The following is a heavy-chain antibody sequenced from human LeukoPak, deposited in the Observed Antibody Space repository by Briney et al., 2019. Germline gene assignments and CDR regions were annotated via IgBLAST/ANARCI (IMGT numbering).Heavy chain of an antibody. V-gene: IGHV3-23*01. D-gene: IGHD3-22*01. CDR3: AKDLLGYYDSSGYYYLVH. Sequence: GGSLRLSCAASGFTLSSYAMSWVRQAPGKGLEWVSAISGSGGSTYYADSVKGRFTISRDNSKNTLYLQMNSLRAEDTAVYYCAKDLLGYYDSSGYYYLVHWGQGTLVTVSS. CDR2: ISGSGGST. J-gene: IGHJ4*02. CDR1: GFTLSSYA.